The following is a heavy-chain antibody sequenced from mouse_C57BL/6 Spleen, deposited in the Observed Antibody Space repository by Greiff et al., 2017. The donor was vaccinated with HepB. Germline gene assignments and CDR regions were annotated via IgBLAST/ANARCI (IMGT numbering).Heavy chain of an antibody. D-gene: IGHD1-1*01. CDR1: GYAFTNYL. CDR2: INPGSGGT. J-gene: IGHJ4*01. CDR3: ARQEGIPYYGSRYYYAMDY. Sequence: QVHVKQSGAELVRPGTSVKVSCKASGYAFTNYLIEWVKQRPGQGLEWIGVINPGSGGTNYNEKFKGKATLTADKSASTAYMQLSSLTSEDSAVYFCARQEGIPYYGSRYYYAMDYWGQGTSVTVSS. V-gene: IGHV1-54*01.